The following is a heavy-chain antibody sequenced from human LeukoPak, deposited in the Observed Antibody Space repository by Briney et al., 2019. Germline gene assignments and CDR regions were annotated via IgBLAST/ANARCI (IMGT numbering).Heavy chain of an antibody. V-gene: IGHV1-69*04. D-gene: IGHD1-26*01. CDR1: GGTFSSYA. CDR3: ARGATYYSGSYPSFDY. CDR2: IIPILGIA. Sequence: ASVKVSCKASGGTFSSYAISWVRQAPGQGLEWMGRIIPILGIANYAQKFQGRVTITADKSTSTAYMELSSLRSEDTAVYYCARGATYYSGSYPSFDYWGQGTLVTVSS. J-gene: IGHJ4*02.